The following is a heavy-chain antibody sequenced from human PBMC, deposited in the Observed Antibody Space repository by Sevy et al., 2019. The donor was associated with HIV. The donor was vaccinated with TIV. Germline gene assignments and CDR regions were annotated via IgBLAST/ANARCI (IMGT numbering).Heavy chain of an antibody. V-gene: IGHV4-39*01. J-gene: IGHJ3*01. CDR2: IYYSGAT. CDR3: ARSQHFSGDYADYAFDV. CDR1: GGSVSNPNYC. D-gene: IGHD4-17*01. Sequence: SETLSLTCSVSGGSVSNPNYCWGWIRQPPGKGLEWIGSIYYSGATSYNPSLESRVTTSVDTSNNRFSLILTSVTAADTAVYYCARSQHFSGDYADYAFDVWGQGTMVTVSS.